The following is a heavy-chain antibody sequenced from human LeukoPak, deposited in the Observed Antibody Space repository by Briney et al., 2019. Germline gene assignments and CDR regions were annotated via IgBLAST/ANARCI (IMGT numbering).Heavy chain of an antibody. CDR2: IYASGST. Sequence: PSETLSLTCTVSGGSISSYYWSWIRQPAGKGLEWIGRIYASGSTNYNPSLKSRVTMSVDTSKNQFSLKLNSVAAADTAVYYCARGQRVTMVRGVANLPFDYWGQGTLVTVSS. V-gene: IGHV4-4*07. CDR1: GGSISSYY. D-gene: IGHD3-10*01. CDR3: ARGQRVTMVRGVANLPFDY. J-gene: IGHJ4*02.